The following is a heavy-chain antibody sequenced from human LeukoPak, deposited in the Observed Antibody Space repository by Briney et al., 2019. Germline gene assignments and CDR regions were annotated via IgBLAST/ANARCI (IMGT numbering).Heavy chain of an antibody. V-gene: IGHV3-48*04. CDR3: ARGREGPSHSLLAYYYYYYMDV. CDR1: GFTFSSYS. Sequence: PGGSLRLSCAASGFTFSSYSMNWVRQAPGKGLEWVSYISSSSSTIYYADSVKGRFTISRDNAKNSLYLQMNSLRAEDTAVYYCARGREGPSHSLLAYYYYYYMDVWGKGTTVTVSS. D-gene: IGHD2-15*01. J-gene: IGHJ6*03. CDR2: ISSSSSTI.